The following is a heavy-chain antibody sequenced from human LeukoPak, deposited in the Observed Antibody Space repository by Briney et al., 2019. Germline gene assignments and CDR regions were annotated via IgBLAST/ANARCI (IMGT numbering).Heavy chain of an antibody. V-gene: IGHV3-30*03. Sequence: GRSLRLSCAASGFTFSSYGMHWVRQAPGKGLEWVAVISYDGSNKYYADSVKGRFTISRDNSKNTLYLQMNSLRAEDTAVYYCARDRPYYDSSGYYYLMDYYYYGMDVWGQGTTVTVSS. CDR1: GFTFSSYG. J-gene: IGHJ6*02. D-gene: IGHD3-22*01. CDR2: ISYDGSNK. CDR3: ARDRPYYDSSGYYYLMDYYYYGMDV.